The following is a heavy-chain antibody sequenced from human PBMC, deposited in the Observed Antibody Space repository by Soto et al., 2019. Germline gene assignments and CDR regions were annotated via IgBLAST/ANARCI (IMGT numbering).Heavy chain of an antibody. Sequence: QVQLVQSGAELKEPGDSVRVSCEASGYTFTAYYIHWVRQATGQGLEWMGWINPRFGDTSYAQDFQGRVSMTRDTSISTVYMELSRLTSDDTVIYYCARNMDYYYGPGSGNGHGFWGQGTTVTVFS. CDR1: GYTFTAYY. V-gene: IGHV1-2*02. D-gene: IGHD3-10*01. CDR2: INPRFGDT. CDR3: ARNMDYYYGPGSGNGHGF. J-gene: IGHJ6*02.